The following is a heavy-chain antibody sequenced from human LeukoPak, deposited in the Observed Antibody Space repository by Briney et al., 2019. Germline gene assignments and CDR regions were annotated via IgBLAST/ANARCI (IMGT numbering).Heavy chain of an antibody. Sequence: GESLKISCKGSGYSFTSYWIGWVRQMPGKGLEWMGIIYPGDSDTTYSPSFQGQVTISADKSISTAYLQWSSLKASDTAMYYCARQTMVTSWWFDPWGQGTLVTVSS. J-gene: IGHJ5*02. CDR2: IYPGDSDT. D-gene: IGHD4/OR15-4a*01. V-gene: IGHV5-51*01. CDR1: GYSFTSYW. CDR3: ARQTMVTSWWFDP.